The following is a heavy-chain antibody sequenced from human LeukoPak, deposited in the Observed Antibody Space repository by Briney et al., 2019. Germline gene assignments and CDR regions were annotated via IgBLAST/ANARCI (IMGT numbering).Heavy chain of an antibody. CDR2: IYYSGST. Sequence: SETLSLTCTVSGGSISSYYWSWIRQPPGKRLEWIGYIYYSGSTNYNPSLKSRVTISVDTSKNQFSLKLSSVTAADTAVYYCARGGPPSDYFDYWGQGTLVTVSS. V-gene: IGHV4-59*08. CDR3: ARGGPPSDYFDY. CDR1: GGSISSYY. D-gene: IGHD3-16*01. J-gene: IGHJ4*02.